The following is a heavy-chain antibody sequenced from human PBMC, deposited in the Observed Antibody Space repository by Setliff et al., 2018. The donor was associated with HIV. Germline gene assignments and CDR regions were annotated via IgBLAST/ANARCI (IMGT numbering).Heavy chain of an antibody. V-gene: IGHV1-46*01. CDR3: ARVRYCSGGSCYGGEYWFDP. Sequence: ASVQVSCKSSGYTFTSYYIHWVRQAPGQGLEWMGVIHPSGGSTSYAQSFQDRVTMTRDTSTSTVYMELSSLRSEDTAVYYCARVRYCSGGSCYGGEYWFDPWGQGTLVTVSS. J-gene: IGHJ5*02. CDR2: IHPSGGST. D-gene: IGHD2-15*01. CDR1: GYTFTSYY.